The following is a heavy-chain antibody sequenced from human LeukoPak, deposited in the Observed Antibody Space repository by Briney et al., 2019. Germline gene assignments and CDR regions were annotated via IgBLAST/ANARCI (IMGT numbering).Heavy chain of an antibody. CDR3: ARDPLSYSSSPGWNWFDP. D-gene: IGHD6-6*01. CDR1: GFTFSSYA. CDR2: ISYDGSNK. V-gene: IGHV3-30-3*01. Sequence: GGSLRLSCAASGFTFSSYAVHWVRQAPGKGLEWVAVISYDGSNKYYADSVKGRFTISRDNSKNTLYLQMNSLRAEDTAVYYCARDPLSYSSSPGWNWFDPWGQGTLVTVSS. J-gene: IGHJ5*02.